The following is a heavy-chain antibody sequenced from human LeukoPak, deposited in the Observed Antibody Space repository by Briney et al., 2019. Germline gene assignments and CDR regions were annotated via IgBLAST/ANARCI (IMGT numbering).Heavy chain of an antibody. CDR3: ITPLPYSAQ. Sequence: GGSLRLSCAASGFTFSSVWMSWVRQAPGKGLEWVGRIKPKTDGETTEYAAPVKDRFSISRDDSKSMMYLQMNSLKTEDTAVYYCITPLPYSAQGGQGTLVTVSS. D-gene: IGHD2-21*01. J-gene: IGHJ4*02. CDR1: GFTFSSVW. V-gene: IGHV3-15*01. CDR2: IKPKTDGETT.